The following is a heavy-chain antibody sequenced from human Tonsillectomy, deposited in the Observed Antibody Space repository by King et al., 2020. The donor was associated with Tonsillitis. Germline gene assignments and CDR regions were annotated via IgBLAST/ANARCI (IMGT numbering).Heavy chain of an antibody. V-gene: IGHV4-59*01. Sequence: VQLQESGPGLVKPSETLSLTCTVSGGSISSYYWNWIRQPPGKELEWIGYIYYSGSTNYNPSLKSRVTISVDTSQNQFSLKLTSVTAADTAGYYCARGGRDSGSPGRVDYWGQGTLVTVSS. CDR2: IYYSGST. CDR3: ARGGRDSGSPGRVDY. CDR1: GGSISSYY. J-gene: IGHJ4*02. D-gene: IGHD1-26*01.